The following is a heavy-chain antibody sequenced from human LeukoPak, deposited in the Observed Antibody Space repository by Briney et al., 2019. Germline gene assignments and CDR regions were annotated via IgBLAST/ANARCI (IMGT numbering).Heavy chain of an antibody. CDR2: INHSGST. Sequence: SETLPLTCAVYGGSFSGYYWSWIRQPPGKGLEWIGEINHSGSTNYNPSLKSRVTISVDTSKNQFSLKLSSVTAADTAVYYCARCYYDSSGCDYWGQGTLVTVSS. D-gene: IGHD3-22*01. V-gene: IGHV4-34*01. CDR3: ARCYYDSSGCDY. CDR1: GGSFSGYY. J-gene: IGHJ4*02.